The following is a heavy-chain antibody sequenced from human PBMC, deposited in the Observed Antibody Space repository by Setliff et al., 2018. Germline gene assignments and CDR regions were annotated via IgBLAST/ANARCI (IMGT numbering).Heavy chain of an antibody. Sequence: LRLSCAASGFTFSSYAMSWVRQAPGKGLEWVSSISNSGGSTFYADSVKGRFTISRDNSKNTLYVQMNSLRAEDTAVYYCAKSYGSGSYWWDYWGQGTLVTVSS. V-gene: IGHV3-23*01. CDR2: ISNSGGST. CDR3: AKSYGSGSYWWDY. D-gene: IGHD3-10*01. CDR1: GFTFSSYA. J-gene: IGHJ4*02.